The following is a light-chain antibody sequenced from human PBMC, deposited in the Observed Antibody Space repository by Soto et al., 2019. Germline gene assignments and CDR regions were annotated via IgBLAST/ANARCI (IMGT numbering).Light chain of an antibody. V-gene: IGLV1-51*01. J-gene: IGLJ2*01. CDR1: RSNVGDNY. CDR2: DNI. CDR3: GTWDNSKTVI. Sequence: QSVLPQPPSVSAAPGQKVTISCSGNRSNVGDNYVSWYQQLPGTAPNLLIYDNIKRPSGIPDRFSGAKSGTSATLDITGVQTGDEADYYCGTWDNSKTVIFGGGTKLTVL.